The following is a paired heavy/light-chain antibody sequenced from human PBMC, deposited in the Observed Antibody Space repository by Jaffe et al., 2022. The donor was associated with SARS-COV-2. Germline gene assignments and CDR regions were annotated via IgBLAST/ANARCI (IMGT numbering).Heavy chain of an antibody. D-gene: IGHD3-16*02. V-gene: IGHV3-30*04. CDR1: GFTFSTFA. Sequence: QVQLVESGGGVVQPGRSLRLSCAASGFTFSTFALHWVRQAPGKGLEWVAFISYDGSDQYYADSVRGRFTISRDNSKNTLYLQMNSLRDDDTAMFYCARDYLGHFDSWGQGTLVTVSS. J-gene: IGHJ4*02. CDR3: ARDYLGHFDS. CDR2: ISYDGSDQ.
Light chain of an antibody. CDR1: HSLVQSDGNTY. J-gene: IGKJ2*03. CDR2: KIS. CDR3: MQATQFPYS. Sequence: DIVMTQTPLSSPVTLGQPASISCRSSHSLVQSDGNTYLSWLQQSPGQPPRLLIYKISNRFSGVPDRFSGSGAGTDFTLKISRVEAEDVGVYYCMQATQFPYSFGQGTKLEIK. V-gene: IGKV2-24*01.